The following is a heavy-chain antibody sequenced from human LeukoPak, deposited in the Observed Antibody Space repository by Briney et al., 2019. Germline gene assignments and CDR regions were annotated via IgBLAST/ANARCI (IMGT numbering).Heavy chain of an antibody. CDR3: ARGQGHWYFDL. CDR2: IYASGST. J-gene: IGHJ2*01. V-gene: IGHV4-4*07. CDR1: SDSISSYY. Sequence: SETLSLTCTVSSDSISSYYWSWIRQPAGKGLEWIGRIYASGSTNCNPSLKSRVTMSVDTSKNQFSLKLRSVTASDTAVYYCARGQGHWYFDLRGRGTLVSVSS.